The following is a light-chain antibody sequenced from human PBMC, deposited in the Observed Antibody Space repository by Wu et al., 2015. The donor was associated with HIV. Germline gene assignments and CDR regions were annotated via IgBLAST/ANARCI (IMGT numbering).Light chain of an antibody. CDR2: DAS. CDR1: QSVSSY. J-gene: IGKJ4*01. CDR3: QQRGNLV. Sequence: EIVLTQSPATLSLSPGERATLSCRASQSVSSYLAWYQQKPGQAPRLLIYDASNRATGIPARFSGSGSGTDFTLTISSLEPEDFAVYYCQQRGNLVFGGGTKVEIK. V-gene: IGKV3-11*01.